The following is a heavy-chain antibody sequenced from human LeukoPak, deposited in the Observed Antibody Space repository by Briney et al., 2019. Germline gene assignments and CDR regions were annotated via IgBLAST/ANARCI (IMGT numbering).Heavy chain of an antibody. CDR1: GFTFSSYA. CDR3: AKDARWGLELGVVIDY. V-gene: IGHV3-23*01. CDR2: ISGSGGST. J-gene: IGHJ4*02. Sequence: PGGSLRLSCAASGFTFSSYAMSWVRQAPGKGLEWVSAISGSGGSTYYADSVKGRFTISRDNSKNTLYLQMNSLRAEDTAVYYCAKDARWGLELGVVIDYWGQGTLVTVSS. D-gene: IGHD3-3*01.